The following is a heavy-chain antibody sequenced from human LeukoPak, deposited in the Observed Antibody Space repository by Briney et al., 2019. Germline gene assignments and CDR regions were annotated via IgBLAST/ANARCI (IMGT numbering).Heavy chain of an antibody. CDR3: ARFWNWNYGRFDY. CDR1: GGSFSGYY. D-gene: IGHD1-7*01. CDR2: INHSGST. J-gene: IGHJ4*02. Sequence: SETLSLTCAVYGGSFSGYYWSWIRQPPGKGLEWIGEINHSGSTNYNPSLKSRVTISVDTSKNQFSLKLSSVTAADTAVYYCARFWNWNYGRFDYWGQGTLVTISS. V-gene: IGHV4-34*01.